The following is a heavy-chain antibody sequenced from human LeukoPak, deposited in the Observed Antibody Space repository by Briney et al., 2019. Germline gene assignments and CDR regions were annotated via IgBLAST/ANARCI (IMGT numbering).Heavy chain of an antibody. CDR1: GYSISSGYY. V-gene: IGHV4-38-2*02. Sequence: SETLSLTCNVSGYSISSGYYWAWIRQSPGKGLEWIGEINHSGSTNYNPSLKSRVTISVDTSKNQFSLKLSSVTAADTAVYYCARGRGGTTWGNYYYYYMDVWSKGTTVTVSS. CDR2: INHSGST. CDR3: ARGRGGTTWGNYYYYYMDV. J-gene: IGHJ6*03. D-gene: IGHD1-1*01.